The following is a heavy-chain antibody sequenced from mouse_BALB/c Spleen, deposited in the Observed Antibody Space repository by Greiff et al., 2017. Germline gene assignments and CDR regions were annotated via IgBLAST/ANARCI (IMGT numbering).Heavy chain of an antibody. CDR2: IYPGNSDT. J-gene: IGHJ2*01. V-gene: IGHV1-5*01. CDR1: GYTFTSYW. Sequence: VQLQQSGTVLARPGASVKMSCKASGYTFTSYWMHWVKQRPGQGLEWIGAIYPGNSDTSYNQKFKGKAKLTAVTSTSTAYMELSSLTNEDSAVYYCTRGNWDVDDYWGQGTTRTVSS. CDR3: TRGNWDVDDY. D-gene: IGHD4-1*01.